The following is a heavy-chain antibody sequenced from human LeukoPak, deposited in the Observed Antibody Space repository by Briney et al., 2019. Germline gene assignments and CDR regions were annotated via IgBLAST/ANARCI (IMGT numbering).Heavy chain of an antibody. D-gene: IGHD2-21*01. Sequence: GASVKVSCKASGYTFTTYYMHWVRQSPGQGLEWMGIINPSGGSTTYAQKFQGRVTMTRDTSTSTVYMEMRNLRSEDTALYYCARDCADRYYNYGLDVWGQGTTVTGSS. CDR2: INPSGGST. CDR3: ARDCADRYYNYGLDV. J-gene: IGHJ6*02. CDR1: GYTFTTYY. V-gene: IGHV1-46*01.